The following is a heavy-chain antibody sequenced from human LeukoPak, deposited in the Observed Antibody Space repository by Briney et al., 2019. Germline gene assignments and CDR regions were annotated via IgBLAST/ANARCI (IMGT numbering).Heavy chain of an antibody. Sequence: PSETLSLTCTVSGGSISSYYWSWIRQPAGKGLEWIGRIYTSGSTNYNPSLKSRVTMSVDTSKNQFSLKLSSVTAADTAVYYCARGGYSGYETTLDYWGQGTLITVSS. CDR2: IYTSGST. J-gene: IGHJ4*02. CDR3: ARGGYSGYETTLDY. CDR1: GGSISSYY. D-gene: IGHD5-12*01. V-gene: IGHV4-4*07.